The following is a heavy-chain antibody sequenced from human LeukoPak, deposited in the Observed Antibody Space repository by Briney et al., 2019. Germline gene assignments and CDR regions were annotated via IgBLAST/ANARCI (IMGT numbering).Heavy chain of an antibody. J-gene: IGHJ4*02. CDR3: ARSKDYGVIDY. D-gene: IGHD4-17*01. Sequence: SETLSLTCTVSGGSISSSSYYWGWIRQPPGRGLEWIGSIYCSGSTYYNPSLKSRVTISVDTSKNQFSLKLSSVTAADTAVYYCARSKDYGVIDYWGQGTLVTVSS. CDR1: GGSISSSSYY. CDR2: IYCSGST. V-gene: IGHV4-39*07.